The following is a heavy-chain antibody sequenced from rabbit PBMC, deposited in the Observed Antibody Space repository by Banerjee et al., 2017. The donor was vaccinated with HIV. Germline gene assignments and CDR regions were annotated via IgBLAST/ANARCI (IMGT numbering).Heavy chain of an antibody. V-gene: IGHV1S45*01. CDR3: ARDRDTGSVYYFDL. Sequence: QEQLVESGGGLVQPEGSLTLTCTASGFTLSSYWMWWVRQAPGKGLEWIACIGAGSSGTTYYASWAKGPFTISKTSSTTVTLQMTSLTAADTATYFCARDRDTGSVYYFDLWGPGTLVTVS. D-gene: IGHD8-1*01. CDR2: IGAGSSGTT. J-gene: IGHJ4*01. CDR1: GFTLSSYW.